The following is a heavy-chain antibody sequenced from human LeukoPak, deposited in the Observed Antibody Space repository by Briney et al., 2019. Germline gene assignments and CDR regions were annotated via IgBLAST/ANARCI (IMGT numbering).Heavy chain of an antibody. CDR3: ARVALGSYWYFDL. V-gene: IGHV4-59*01. D-gene: IGHD2-15*01. Sequence: PSETLSLTCTVSGGSISSYYWSWIRQPPGKGLEWIGYIYYSGSTNYNPSLKSRVTISVDTSKNQFSLKLSSVTAADTAVYYCARVALGSYWYFDLWGRGTLVTVSS. CDR2: IYYSGST. J-gene: IGHJ2*01. CDR1: GGSISSYY.